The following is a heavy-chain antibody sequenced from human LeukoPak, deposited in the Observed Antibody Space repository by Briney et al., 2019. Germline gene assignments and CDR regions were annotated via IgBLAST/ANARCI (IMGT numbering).Heavy chain of an antibody. CDR1: GFTFSSYG. V-gene: IGHV3-23*01. D-gene: IGHD6-13*01. CDR3: AKAGVSSSWYYFDY. J-gene: IGHJ4*02. Sequence: GGSLRLSCAASGFTFSSYGMSWVRQAPGKGLEWVAGISGRGANTFYTDSVEGRFTISRDNSKNTLYLQMNSLRAEDTAVYYCAKAGVSSSWYYFDYWGQGTLVTVSS. CDR2: ISGRGANT.